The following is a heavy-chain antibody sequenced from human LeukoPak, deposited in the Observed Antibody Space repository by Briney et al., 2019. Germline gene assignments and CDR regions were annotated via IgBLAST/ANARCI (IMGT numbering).Heavy chain of an antibody. V-gene: IGHV3-33*01. J-gene: IGHJ4*02. Sequence: GGSLRLSCAVSGFNVSSNYMSWVRQAPGKGLEWVAIIWYDGSNKYYADFVKGRFTTSRDNSKNTLYLQMNSLRADDTAVYYCARVSGYSGTWYVDYWGQGTLVTVSS. CDR3: ARVSGYSGTWYVDY. D-gene: IGHD6-13*01. CDR1: GFNVSSNY. CDR2: IWYDGSNK.